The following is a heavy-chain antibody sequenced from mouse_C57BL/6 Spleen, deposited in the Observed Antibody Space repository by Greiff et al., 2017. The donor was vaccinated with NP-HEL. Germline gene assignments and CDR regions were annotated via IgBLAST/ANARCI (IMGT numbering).Heavy chain of an antibody. D-gene: IGHD2-4*01. CDR1: GFSLTSYG. Sequence: VQVVESGPGLVQPSQSLSITCTVSGFSLTSYGVHWVRQSPGKGLEWLGVIWSGGSTDYNAAFISRLSISKDNSKSQVFFKMNSLQADDTAIYYCARRMITTGVYYAMDYWGQGTSVTVSS. CDR3: ARRMITTGVYYAMDY. V-gene: IGHV2-2*01. J-gene: IGHJ4*01. CDR2: IWSGGST.